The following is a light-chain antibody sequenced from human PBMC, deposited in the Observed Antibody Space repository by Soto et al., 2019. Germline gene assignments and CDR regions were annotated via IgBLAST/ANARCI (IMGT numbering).Light chain of an antibody. CDR3: QQYGSSPPIT. Sequence: DIVLTQSPGTLSLSPGVRATLSCRASQSISSSYLAWYQQKPGQAPRLLIYGASNRATGIPDRFSGSGSGTDFTLTISRLEPEDFAVYYCQQYGSSPPITFGGGTKVEIK. CDR1: QSISSSY. CDR2: GAS. J-gene: IGKJ4*01. V-gene: IGKV3-20*01.